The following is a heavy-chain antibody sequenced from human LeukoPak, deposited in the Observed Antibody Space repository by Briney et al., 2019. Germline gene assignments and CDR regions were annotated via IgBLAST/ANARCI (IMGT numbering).Heavy chain of an antibody. V-gene: IGHV1-18*01. CDR1: GYTFTSYG. D-gene: IGHD6-13*01. CDR2: ISAYDGNT. CDR3: ARVQYSSSWYAAFDI. Sequence: ASVKVSCKASGYTFTSYGISWVRQAPGQGLEWMGWISAYDGNTNYAQKLQGRVTMTTDTSTSTAYMELRSLRSDDTAVYYCARVQYSSSWYAAFDIWGQGTMVTVSS. J-gene: IGHJ3*02.